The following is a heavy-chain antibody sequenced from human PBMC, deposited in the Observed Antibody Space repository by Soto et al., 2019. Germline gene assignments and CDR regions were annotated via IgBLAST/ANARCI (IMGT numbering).Heavy chain of an antibody. CDR3: ARSQGGSSSLDIYYYYYYGMDV. J-gene: IGHJ6*02. V-gene: IGHV1-69*01. CDR1: GGTFSSYA. Sequence: QVQLVQSGAAVKKPGSSVKVSCKAPGGTFSSYAISWVRQAPGQGLEWMGGVIPIFGTAKYAQKFQGRVTITADESTSTGYMELRSLRSEDTAVYYCARSQGGSSSLDIYYYYYYGMDVWGQGTTVTVSS. CDR2: VIPIFGTA. D-gene: IGHD2-15*01.